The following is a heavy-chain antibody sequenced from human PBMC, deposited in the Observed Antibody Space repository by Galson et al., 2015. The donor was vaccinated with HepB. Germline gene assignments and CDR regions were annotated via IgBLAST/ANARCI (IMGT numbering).Heavy chain of an antibody. J-gene: IGHJ4*02. V-gene: IGHV3-30*18. CDR1: GFSFNRYG. CDR3: AKSGKVLGTFRVEDYFDS. D-gene: IGHD2/OR15-2a*01. CDR2: ISYDGDNE. Sequence: SLRLSCAASGFSFNRYGMHWVRQAPGKGLEWVAVISYDGDNEYYADSVRGRFSVSRDSSKNTLYLQMNSLRPEDTAVYYCAKSGKVLGTFRVEDYFDSWGQGTLVTVSS.